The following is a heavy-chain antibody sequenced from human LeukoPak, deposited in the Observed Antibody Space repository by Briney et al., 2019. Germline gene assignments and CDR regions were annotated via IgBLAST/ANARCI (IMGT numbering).Heavy chain of an antibody. V-gene: IGHV3-23*01. CDR3: AKRYYGSGSYFALDD. CDR1: GFTFSSYW. CDR2: ISGGGGTT. Sequence: PGGSLRLSCAASGFTFSSYWMSWVRQAPGKGLEWVSVISGGGGTTYYADSVKGRFTISRDNSKNTLYLQMNSLRAEDTAVYYCAKRYYGSGSYFALDDWGQGTLVTVSS. D-gene: IGHD3-10*01. J-gene: IGHJ4*02.